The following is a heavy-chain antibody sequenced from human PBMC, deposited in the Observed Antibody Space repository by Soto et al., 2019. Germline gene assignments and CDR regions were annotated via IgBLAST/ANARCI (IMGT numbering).Heavy chain of an antibody. CDR2: IGRSGSPI. CDR1: GFSVSSYE. CDR3: ASVFRDYLIDAFDI. V-gene: IGHV3-48*03. D-gene: IGHD4-17*01. J-gene: IGHJ3*02. Sequence: EAQLVESGGGLVQPGGSLRLSCAAFGFSVSSYEMGWVRQAPGKGLEWVSHIGRSGSPIYYADSVKGRFTISRDNAKRSVFLQMSSMRAEGTAVYYCASVFRDYLIDAFDIWGQGTMVTVS.